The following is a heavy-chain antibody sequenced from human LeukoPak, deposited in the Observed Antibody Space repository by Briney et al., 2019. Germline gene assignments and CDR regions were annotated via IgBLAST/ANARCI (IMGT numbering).Heavy chain of an antibody. CDR3: ARVGYTGTWYSSPPFDY. CDR1: GFTVSSNY. Sequence: GGSLRLSCAVSGFTVSSNYMSRVRQAPGKGLEWVLIIYSGGSTYYADSVKGRFTISRDNSKTTLYLQMNSLRAEDTAVYYCARVGYTGTWYSSPPFDYWGQGTLVTVSS. V-gene: IGHV3-66*01. J-gene: IGHJ4*02. D-gene: IGHD6-13*01. CDR2: IYSGGST.